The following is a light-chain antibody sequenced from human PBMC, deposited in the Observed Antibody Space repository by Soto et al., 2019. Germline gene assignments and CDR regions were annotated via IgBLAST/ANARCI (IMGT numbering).Light chain of an antibody. Sequence: DILLTQSPGTLSLSPGERATLSCRASQSVSSSYLAWYQKKPGQAPRLLLYGASSRATGIPDRFSGSGSGTDFTLTISGLETEDFAVYYCQQYGSSPPDTFGQGTRLEIK. CDR3: QQYGSSPPDT. J-gene: IGKJ5*01. CDR1: QSVSSSY. V-gene: IGKV3-20*01. CDR2: GAS.